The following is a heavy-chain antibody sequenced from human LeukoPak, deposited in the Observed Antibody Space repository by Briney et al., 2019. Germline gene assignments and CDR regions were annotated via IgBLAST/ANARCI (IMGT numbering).Heavy chain of an antibody. J-gene: IGHJ4*02. CDR1: GFSLRDYS. CDR3: AKDAATLTTVTTYFDY. CDR2: IRYDGSNK. D-gene: IGHD4-17*01. V-gene: IGHV3-30*02. Sequence: SGGSLRLSCAASGFSLRDYSMDWVRQAPGKGLEWVAFIRYDGSNKYYADSVKGRFTTSRDNSKNTLYLQMNSLRAEDTAVYYCAKDAATLTTVTTYFDYWGQGTLVTVSS.